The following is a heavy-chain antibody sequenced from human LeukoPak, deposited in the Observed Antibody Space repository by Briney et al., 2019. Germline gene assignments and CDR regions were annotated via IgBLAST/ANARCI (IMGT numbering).Heavy chain of an antibody. D-gene: IGHD6-13*01. Sequence: PGGSLRLSCAASGFTFSSYWMSWVRQAPGKGLEWVSSISGSSRHKYYADSVKGRFTISRDNAKNSLYLQMNSLRAEDTAVYYCARTANFAAGYYIDYWGQGTLVTVSS. V-gene: IGHV3-21*01. CDR2: ISGSSRHK. J-gene: IGHJ4*02. CDR3: ARTANFAAGYYIDY. CDR1: GFTFSSYW.